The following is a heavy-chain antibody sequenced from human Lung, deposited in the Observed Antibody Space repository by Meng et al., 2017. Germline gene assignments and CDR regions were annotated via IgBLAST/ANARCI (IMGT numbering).Heavy chain of an antibody. J-gene: IGHJ4*02. Sequence: QVQPVQSGPEGKKPGASVKVSRKASDYTFTGYGVSWVRQAPGQGREWMAWLGAHDGDTSHAPKFQGRVTVSADRPTATAYMELRSLRSDDTAVYYCARGTPGRSYSDYWGQGTLVTVSS. CDR1: DYTFTGYG. CDR2: LGAHDGDT. D-gene: IGHD3-10*01. V-gene: IGHV1-18*01. CDR3: ARGTPGRSYSDY.